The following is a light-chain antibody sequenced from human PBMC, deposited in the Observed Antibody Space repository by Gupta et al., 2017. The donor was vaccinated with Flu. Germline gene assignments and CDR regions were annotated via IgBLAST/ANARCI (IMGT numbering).Light chain of an antibody. J-gene: IGLJ1*01. Sequence: QSALTQPASVSGSPGQSITISCTGTNSDVGRSDSVSWYQQHPDKAPKLIIFDVTNRPSGVSSRFSGSKSGNTASLTISGLQAEDEIDYYCSSYTSTSTFYVFGTGTRVTVL. V-gene: IGLV2-14*03. CDR3: SSYTSTSTFYV. CDR2: DVT. CDR1: NSDVGRSDS.